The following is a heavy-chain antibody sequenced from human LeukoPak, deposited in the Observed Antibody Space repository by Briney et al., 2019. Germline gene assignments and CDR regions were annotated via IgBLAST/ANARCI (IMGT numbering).Heavy chain of an antibody. Sequence: SETLSLTCAVYGGSFSGYYWSWIRQPPGKGLEWIGEINHSGSTNYNPSLKSRVTISVDTSKNQFSLKLSSVTAADTAVYYCARANYYDSSGYAAYWGQGTLVTVSS. CDR3: ARANYYDSSGYAAY. CDR1: GGSFSGYY. J-gene: IGHJ4*02. V-gene: IGHV4-34*01. CDR2: INHSGST. D-gene: IGHD3-22*01.